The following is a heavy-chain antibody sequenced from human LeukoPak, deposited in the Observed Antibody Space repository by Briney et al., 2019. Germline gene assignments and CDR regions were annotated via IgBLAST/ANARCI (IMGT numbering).Heavy chain of an antibody. V-gene: IGHV1-69*13. D-gene: IGHD5-18*01. J-gene: IGHJ4*02. CDR1: GGTFSSYA. Sequence: VASVKVSCKTSGGTFSSYAISWVRQATGQGLEWMGGISPIFGTANYAQKFQGRVTITADESTSTAYMELSSPRSEDTAVYYCARYSYGRSLDYWGQGTLVTVSS. CDR3: ARYSYGRSLDY. CDR2: ISPIFGTA.